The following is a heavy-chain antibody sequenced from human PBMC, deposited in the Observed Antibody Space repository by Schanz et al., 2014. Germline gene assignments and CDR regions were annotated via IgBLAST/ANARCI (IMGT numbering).Heavy chain of an antibody. Sequence: EVQLVESGGYLVQPGGSLRLSCAVSGFTVSSNHMSWVRQAPGKGLEWVSVIYSGIGAYYADSVKDRFTVSRDNSKNTVYLQMNRLRAEDTAVYYCASGVHVSSLQKGLQFWGRGTLVIVSS. V-gene: IGHV3-66*01. J-gene: IGHJ1*01. CDR3: ASGVHVSSLQKGLQF. CDR1: GFTVSSNH. CDR2: IYSGIGA. D-gene: IGHD3-10*01.